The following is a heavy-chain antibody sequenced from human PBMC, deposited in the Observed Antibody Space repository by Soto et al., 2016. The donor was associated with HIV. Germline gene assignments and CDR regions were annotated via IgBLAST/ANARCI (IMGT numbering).Heavy chain of an antibody. D-gene: IGHD3-9*01. Sequence: EVQLVESGGCGSAWGSLRLSCTASGFIFGDFAMSWVRQAPGMGLEWVCGVTWNGGNTGYADSVKGRFTISRDNAKNSLYLQMNSLRVEDTALYFCARDDILDVWGKGTAVTVSS. CDR3: ARDDILDV. CDR2: VTWNGGNT. CDR1: GFIFGDFA. J-gene: IGHJ6*04. V-gene: IGHV3-20*04.